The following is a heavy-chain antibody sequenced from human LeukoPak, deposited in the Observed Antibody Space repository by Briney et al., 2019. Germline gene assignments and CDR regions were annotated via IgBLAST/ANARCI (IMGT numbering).Heavy chain of an antibody. J-gene: IGHJ3*02. D-gene: IGHD1-1*01. V-gene: IGHV1-18*01. Sequence: ASVKVSCKASGYTFTSYGISWVRQAPGQGLEWMGWISAYNGNTNYAQKLQGRVTMTTDTSTTTAYMELSSLRSEDTAVYYCATVYGKRNWNLDDAFDIWGQGTMVTVSS. CDR1: GYTFTSYG. CDR3: ATVYGKRNWNLDDAFDI. CDR2: ISAYNGNT.